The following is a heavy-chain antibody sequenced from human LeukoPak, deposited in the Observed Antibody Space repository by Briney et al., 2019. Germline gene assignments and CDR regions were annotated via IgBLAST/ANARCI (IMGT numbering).Heavy chain of an antibody. CDR1: GFTFSSYW. Sequence: GGSLRLSCAATGFTFSSYWMHWVRQAPGKGLVWVSRINSDESSTDYADSVKGRFTISRDNAKNTLYLQMNSLRAEGTAVYYCASGYSSDYGGDTYWGQGTLVTVSS. J-gene: IGHJ4*02. CDR2: INSDESST. V-gene: IGHV3-74*01. D-gene: IGHD4-23*01. CDR3: ASGYSSDYGGDTY.